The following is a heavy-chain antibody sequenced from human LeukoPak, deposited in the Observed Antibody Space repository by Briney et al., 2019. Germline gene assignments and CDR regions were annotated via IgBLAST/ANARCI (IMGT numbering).Heavy chain of an antibody. V-gene: IGHV3-48*03. Sequence: ESGGSLRLSCAASGFTFSYYEMNWVRQAPGKGLEWVSYISSSGSTIYYADSVKGRFTISRDNAKNSLYLQMNSLRAEDTAVYYCARSYSSSRGTFDYWGQGTLVTVSS. J-gene: IGHJ4*02. D-gene: IGHD6-6*01. CDR1: GFTFSYYE. CDR2: ISSSGSTI. CDR3: ARSYSSSRGTFDY.